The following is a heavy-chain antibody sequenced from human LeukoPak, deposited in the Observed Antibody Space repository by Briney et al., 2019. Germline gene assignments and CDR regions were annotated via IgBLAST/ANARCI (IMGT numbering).Heavy chain of an antibody. V-gene: IGHV1-46*01. CDR2: INPSGGST. Sequence: GASVKVSCKASGYTFTSYYMHWVRQAPGQGLEWMGIINPSGGSTSYAQKFQGRVTMTRDMSTSTVYMELSSLRSEDTAVYYCASSSGDSSGYYYSAFDIWGQGTMVTVSS. D-gene: IGHD3-22*01. CDR1: GYTFTSYY. CDR3: ASSSGDSSGYYYSAFDI. J-gene: IGHJ3*02.